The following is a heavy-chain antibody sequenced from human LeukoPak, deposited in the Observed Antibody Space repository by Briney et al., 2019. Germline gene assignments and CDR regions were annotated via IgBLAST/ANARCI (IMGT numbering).Heavy chain of an antibody. D-gene: IGHD6-13*01. CDR3: ARERGSSWKTNNNWFDP. Sequence: SETLSLTCTVSGGSISSYYWSWIRQPPGKGLEWIGYIYYSGSTNYNPSLKNRVTISVDTSKNQFSLKLSSVTAADTAVYYCARERGSSWKTNNNWFDPWGQGTLVTDSS. V-gene: IGHV4-59*01. CDR2: IYYSGST. J-gene: IGHJ5*02. CDR1: GGSISSYY.